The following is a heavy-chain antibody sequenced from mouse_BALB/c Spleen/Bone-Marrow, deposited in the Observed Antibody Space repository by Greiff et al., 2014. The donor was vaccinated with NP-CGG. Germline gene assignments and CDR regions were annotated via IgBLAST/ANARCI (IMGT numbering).Heavy chain of an antibody. CDR2: INPSNGGT. V-gene: IGHV1S81*02. Sequence: VQLQQSGAELVKPGASVKLSCRASGYTFTNYYMYWVKQRPGQGLEWIGEINPSNGGTNFNEKFKSKATLTVDKSSSTAYMQLTSLTSGASAVYYCKRFPHGGQGPS. CDR1: GYTFTNYY. J-gene: IGHJ4*01. CDR3: KRFPH.